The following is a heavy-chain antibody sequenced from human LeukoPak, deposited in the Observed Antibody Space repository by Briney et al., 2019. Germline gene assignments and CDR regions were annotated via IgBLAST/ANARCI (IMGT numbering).Heavy chain of an antibody. CDR2: INSDGSTT. CDR3: VRNLDFWGDSEDY. Sequence: GGSLRLSCAASGFTFSSYWMHWVRQAPGKGLVWVSRINSDGSTTTYADSVKGRFTISRDNAKNTLYLQMNSLRAEDTAVYYCVRNLDFWGDSEDYWGQGTLVAVSS. V-gene: IGHV3-74*01. CDR1: GFTFSSYW. J-gene: IGHJ4*02. D-gene: IGHD3-3*01.